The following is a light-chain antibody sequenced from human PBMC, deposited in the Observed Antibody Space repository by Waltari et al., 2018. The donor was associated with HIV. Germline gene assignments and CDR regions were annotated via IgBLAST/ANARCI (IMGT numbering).Light chain of an antibody. CDR2: LGS. Sequence: IVMTQSPLSLPVTPGEPASISCRPSQSLHTNGNNYLDWYLQNPGQSPHLLSYLGSTRAAGVPDSFGGSGSGADLTLKISRVEAEDVGFYYCMQARQTPLTFGGRTKLGIK. J-gene: IGKJ4*01. CDR1: QSLHTNGNNY. CDR3: MQARQTPLT. V-gene: IGKV2-28*01.